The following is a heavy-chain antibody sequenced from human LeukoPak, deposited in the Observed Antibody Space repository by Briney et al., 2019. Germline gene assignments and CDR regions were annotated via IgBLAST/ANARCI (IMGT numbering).Heavy chain of an antibody. CDR3: ARAPYIVVVPAALHFDY. Sequence: ASVKVSCKASGYTFTSYGISWVRQAPGQGLEWMGWISAYNGNTNYAQKLQGRVTMTIDTSTSTAYMELRSLRSDDTAVYYCARAPYIVVVPAALHFDYWGQGTLVTVSS. D-gene: IGHD2-2*02. V-gene: IGHV1-18*01. J-gene: IGHJ4*02. CDR1: GYTFTSYG. CDR2: ISAYNGNT.